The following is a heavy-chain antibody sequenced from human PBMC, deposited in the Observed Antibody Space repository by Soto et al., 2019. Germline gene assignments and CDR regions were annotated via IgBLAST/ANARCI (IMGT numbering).Heavy chain of an antibody. CDR2: IYHAGST. J-gene: IGHJ4*02. CDR3: ARGPPIVGNTTPLDS. CDR1: GGSITNSNW. V-gene: IGHV4-4*02. D-gene: IGHD1-26*01. Sequence: QVQLQESGPRLVKPSGTLSLTCSVSGGSITNSNWWTWVRLPPAKGLEWIGDIYHAGSTKYNPSLERRVTISVDTSKNQVALTLTSVTAADTAVYFCARGPPIVGNTTPLDSWGRGTLVTVSS.